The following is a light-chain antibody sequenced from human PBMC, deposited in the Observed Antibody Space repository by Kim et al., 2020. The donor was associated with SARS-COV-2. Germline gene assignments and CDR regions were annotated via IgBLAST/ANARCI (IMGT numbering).Light chain of an antibody. J-gene: IGLJ3*02. CDR1: VLAKKY. CDR2: RYS. CDR3: YSAADNNRV. V-gene: IGLV3-27*01. Sequence: SVSPAQTARITCSGDVLAKKYARWFQQKPGQAPVLVIYRYSERPSGISERFSGSSSGTTVSLTNSGAQVEDDADYYCYSAADNNRVFGGGTQLTVL.